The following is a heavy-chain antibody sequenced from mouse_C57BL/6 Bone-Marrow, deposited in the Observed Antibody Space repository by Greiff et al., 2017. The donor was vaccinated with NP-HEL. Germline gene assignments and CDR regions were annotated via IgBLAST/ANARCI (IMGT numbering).Heavy chain of an antibody. CDR2: IDPNSGGT. V-gene: IGHV1-72*01. J-gene: IGHJ4*01. D-gene: IGHD1-1*01. CDR1: GYTFTSYW. CDR3: AILITTVVADYAMDY. Sequence: QVQLQQPGAELVKPGASVKLSCKASGYTFTSYWMHWVKQRPGRGLEWIGRIDPNSGGTKYNEKFKRKATLTVDKPSSTAYMQLSSLTSEDSAVYYCAILITTVVADYAMDYWGQGTSVTVSS.